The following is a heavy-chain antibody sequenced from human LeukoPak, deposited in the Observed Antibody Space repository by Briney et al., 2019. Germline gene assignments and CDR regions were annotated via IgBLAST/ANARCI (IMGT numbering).Heavy chain of an antibody. CDR1: GGSISSGSYY. J-gene: IGHJ6*03. V-gene: IGHV4-61*02. CDR2: MYTSGST. CDR3: GRDKGYYYMDV. Sequence: PSETLSLTCTVSGGSISSGSYYWSWIRQPAGKGLEWIGRMYTSGSTNYNHSLKSRVTILVDTSKNQFSLRLSSVTAADTAVYYYGRDKGYYYMDVWGKGTTVTVSS.